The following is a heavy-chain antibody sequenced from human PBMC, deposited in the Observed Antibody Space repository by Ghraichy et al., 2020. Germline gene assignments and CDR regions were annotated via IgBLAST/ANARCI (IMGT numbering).Heavy chain of an antibody. CDR1: GGSISSANHF. J-gene: IGHJ3*02. V-gene: IGHV4-30-4*01. CDR2: VYYDGTS. CDR3: VREVNVVTDSDAFDI. Sequence: SETLSLTCTVSGGSISSANHFWGWVRQPPGKGLEWIGFVYYDGTSYYNPSLRSRSTISIDTSKNQFSLRLYSVTSADTARYFCVREVNVVTDSDAFDIWGRGTLVIVSS. D-gene: IGHD2-21*02.